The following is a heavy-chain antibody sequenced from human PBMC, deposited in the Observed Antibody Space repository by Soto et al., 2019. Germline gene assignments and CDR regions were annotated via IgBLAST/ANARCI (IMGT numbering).Heavy chain of an antibody. CDR2: IYSGGST. J-gene: IGHJ4*02. D-gene: IGHD3-22*01. V-gene: IGHV3-53*01. CDR3: ARVALNYDSSGYYDY. CDR1: GFTVSSNY. Sequence: GGSLRLSCAASGFTVSSNYMSWVRQAPGKGLEWVSAIYSGGSTYYADSVKGRFTISRDNSKNTLYLQMNSLRVEDTAVYYCARVALNYDSSGYYDYWGQGTLVTVSS.